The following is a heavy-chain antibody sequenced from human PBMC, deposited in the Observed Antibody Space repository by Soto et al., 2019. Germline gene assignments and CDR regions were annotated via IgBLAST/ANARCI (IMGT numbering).Heavy chain of an antibody. V-gene: IGHV3-74*01. J-gene: IGHJ4*02. CDR1: GFTFSSYW. CDR2: INSDGSST. Sequence: EVQLVEFGGGLVQPGGSLRLSCAASGFTFSSYWMHWVRQAPGKGLVWVSRINSDGSSTSYADSVKGRFTISRDNAKNTLYLQMNSLRAEDTAVYYCARGIAVAGNYFDYWGQGTLVTVSS. D-gene: IGHD6-19*01. CDR3: ARGIAVAGNYFDY.